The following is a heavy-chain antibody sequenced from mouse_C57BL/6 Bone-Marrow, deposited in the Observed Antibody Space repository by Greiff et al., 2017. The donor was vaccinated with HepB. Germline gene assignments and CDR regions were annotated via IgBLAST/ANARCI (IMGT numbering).Heavy chain of an antibody. CDR3: TGRIITTVVPFAY. D-gene: IGHD1-1*01. CDR1: GFTFSNYW. J-gene: IGHJ3*01. V-gene: IGHV6-3*01. CDR2: IRLKSDNYAT. Sequence: EVQGVESGGGLVQPGGSMKLSCVASGFTFSNYWMNWVRQSPEKGLEWVAQIRLKSDNYATHYAESVKGRFTISRDDSKSSVYLQMNNLRAEDTGIYYCTGRIITTVVPFAYWGQGTLVTVSA.